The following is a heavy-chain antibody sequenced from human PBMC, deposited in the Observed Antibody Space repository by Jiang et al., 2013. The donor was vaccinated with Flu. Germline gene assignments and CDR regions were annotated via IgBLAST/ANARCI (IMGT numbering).Heavy chain of an antibody. CDR1: GGSISSSSYY. Sequence: LVKPSETLSLTCTVSGGSISSSSYYWGWIRQPPGKGLEWIGSIYYSGSTYYNPSLKSRVTISVDTSKNQFSLKLSSVTAADTAVYYCARLNYYYGMDVWGQGTTVTVSS. CDR3: ARLNYYYGMDV. V-gene: IGHV4-39*07. CDR2: IYYSGST. J-gene: IGHJ6*02.